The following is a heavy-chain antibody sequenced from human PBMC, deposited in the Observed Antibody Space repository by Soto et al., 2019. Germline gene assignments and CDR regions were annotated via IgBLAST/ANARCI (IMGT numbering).Heavy chain of an antibody. J-gene: IGHJ6*03. CDR2: VNAGNGNT. D-gene: IGHD3-3*01. V-gene: IGHV1-3*01. CDR1: GYTFSSYA. CDR3: ARGPHGGFGVVPHHYYYYMDV. Sequence: GASVKVSCKASGYTFSSYAMHWVRQAPGQRLEWMGWVNAGNGNTKYSQKFQGRVTITRDTSASTAYMELSSLRSEDTAVYYCARGPHGGFGVVPHHYYYYMDVWGKGTTVTVSS.